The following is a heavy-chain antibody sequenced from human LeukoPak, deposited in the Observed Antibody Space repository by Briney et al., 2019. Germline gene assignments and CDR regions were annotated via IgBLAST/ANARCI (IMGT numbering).Heavy chain of an antibody. D-gene: IGHD6-19*01. CDR3: AKTTVGYSSGRYPGWPADS. V-gene: IGHV3-23*01. CDR1: GFIFNTYA. CDR2: ICGSGGCT. J-gene: IGHJ4*02. Sequence: PGGSLRLSCEASGFIFNTYAIYWVRQAPGKGLEWVSGICGSGGCTYYADSVKGRFTISRDNSKNTVYLQMNSLTADDTAVYYCAKTTVGYSSGRYPGWPADSWGQGALVTVS.